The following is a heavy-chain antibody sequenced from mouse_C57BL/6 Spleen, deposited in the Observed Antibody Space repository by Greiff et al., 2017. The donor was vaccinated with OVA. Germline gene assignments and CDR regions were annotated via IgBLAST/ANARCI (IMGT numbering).Heavy chain of an antibody. Sequence: QVQLKESGPGLVAPSQSLSITCTVSGFSLTSYGVHWVRQPPGKGLEWLGVIWSDGSTTYNSALKSRLSISNDNSKIQVVLKMHSLQTADTAMDYCARHGGLLEDWYFDVWGTGTTVTVSS. CDR2: IWSDGST. CDR3: ARHGGLLEDWYFDV. J-gene: IGHJ1*03. D-gene: IGHD2-3*01. V-gene: IGHV2-6-1*01. CDR1: GFSLTSYG.